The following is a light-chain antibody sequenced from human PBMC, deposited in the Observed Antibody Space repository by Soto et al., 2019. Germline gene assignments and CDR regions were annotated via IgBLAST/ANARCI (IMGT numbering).Light chain of an antibody. V-gene: IGKV1-39*01. Sequence: DIQMTQSPSSLSASVGDRVTITCRASQTIIRHLNWYQQKPGRAPNLLIYAASSLQSGVPTRFSGSGSGTEFALTVSSLQPDDSATYYCLRRWSTLFAFVHGTKVELK. CDR2: AAS. CDR3: LRRWSTLFA. J-gene: IGKJ3*01. CDR1: QTIIRH.